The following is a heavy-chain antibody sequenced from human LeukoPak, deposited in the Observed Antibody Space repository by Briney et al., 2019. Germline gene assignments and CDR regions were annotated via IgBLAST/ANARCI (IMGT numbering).Heavy chain of an antibody. V-gene: IGHV4-39*01. J-gene: IGHJ6*02. CDR2: IYYSGST. CDR1: GGSISSSSYY. Sequence: SETLSLTCTVSGGSISSSSYYWGWIRQPPGKGLEWIGSIYYSGSTYYNPSLKSRVTISVDTSKNQFSLKLSSVTAADTAVYYCAILQDLSGMDVWGQGTTVTVSS. CDR3: AILQDLSGMDV.